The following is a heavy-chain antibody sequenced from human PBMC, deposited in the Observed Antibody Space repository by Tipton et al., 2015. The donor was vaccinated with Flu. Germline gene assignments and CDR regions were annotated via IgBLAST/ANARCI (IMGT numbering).Heavy chain of an antibody. CDR2: IYHSGST. CDR3: ARQSPKGWLHHEYYFDY. D-gene: IGHD5-24*01. Sequence: TLSLTCAVSGYSISSGYYWGWIRQPPGKGLEWIGSIYHSGSTYSTPSLKSRVTISVDTSKNQFSLKLSSVTAADTAVYYCARQSPKGWLHHEYYFDYWGQGTLVTVSS. CDR1: GYSISSGYY. J-gene: IGHJ4*02. V-gene: IGHV4-38-2*01.